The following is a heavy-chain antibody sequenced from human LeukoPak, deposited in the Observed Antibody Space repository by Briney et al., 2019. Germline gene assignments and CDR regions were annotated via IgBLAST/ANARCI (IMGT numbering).Heavy chain of an antibody. CDR2: IKQDGSEK. D-gene: IGHD3-9*01. V-gene: IGHV3-7*01. J-gene: IGHJ3*02. CDR1: GFTFSSYW. Sequence: GGSLRLSCAASGFTFSSYWMSWVRQAPGKGLEWVANIKQDGSEKYYVDSVKGRFTISRDNAKNSLYLQMNSLRAEDTAVYYCTRVMTGYYVALDIWGQGTMVTVSS. CDR3: TRVMTGYYVALDI.